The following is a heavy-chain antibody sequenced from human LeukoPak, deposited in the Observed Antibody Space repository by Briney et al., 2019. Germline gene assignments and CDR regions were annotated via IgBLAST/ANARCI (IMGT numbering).Heavy chain of an antibody. CDR3: AGSLYGYGRGWLDP. V-gene: IGHV4-38-2*02. CDR2: IHYSARI. D-gene: IGHD5-18*01. J-gene: IGHJ5*02. Sequence: PSETLSLTCTVSGCSISSGYYWGWFRQPPGKGLEWIGSIHYSARIYYNPSLKSRRTLSPDTTKNQFCLKLSSVTAAGTAVYYFAGSLYGYGRGWLDPWGQGTLVTVYS. CDR1: GCSISSGYY.